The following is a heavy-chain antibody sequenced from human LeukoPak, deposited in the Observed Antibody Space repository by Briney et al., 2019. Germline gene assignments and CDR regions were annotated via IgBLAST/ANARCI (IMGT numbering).Heavy chain of an antibody. V-gene: IGHV5-51*01. D-gene: IGHD2/OR15-2a*01. CDR3: ARHSEYSGFDY. CDR1: GHSFTSYW. Sequence: GESLKISCKGSGHSFTSYWIGWVRQMPGKGLEWMGIIYPGDSDTRYSPSFQGQVTISADKSISTAYLQWSSMEASDTAIYYCARHSEYSGFDYWGQGTVVTVSS. CDR2: IYPGDSDT. J-gene: IGHJ4*02.